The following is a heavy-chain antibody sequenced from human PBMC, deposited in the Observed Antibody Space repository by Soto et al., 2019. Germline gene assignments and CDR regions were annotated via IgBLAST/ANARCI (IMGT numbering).Heavy chain of an antibody. Sequence: PGGSLRLSCAASGFTFNTFGMHWVRQAPGKGLEWVALLWYDGSNKYYADSVKGRFTISRDNPKNTLYLQMNSLRGEDTAVYYCARERAVTGGTYYFDRWGQGTLVTVPQ. CDR1: GFTFNTFG. CDR3: ARERAVTGGTYYFDR. J-gene: IGHJ4*02. CDR2: LWYDGSNK. D-gene: IGHD6-19*01. V-gene: IGHV3-33*01.